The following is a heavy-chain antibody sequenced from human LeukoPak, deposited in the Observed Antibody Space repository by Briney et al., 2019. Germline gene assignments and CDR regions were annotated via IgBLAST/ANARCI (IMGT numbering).Heavy chain of an antibody. CDR3: AKDSSRATVTTGGGDAFDI. V-gene: IGHV3-23*01. D-gene: IGHD4-17*01. CDR1: GFTFSSYA. J-gene: IGHJ3*02. Sequence: GGSLRLSCAASGFTFSSYAMSWVRQAPGKGLEWASAISGSGGSTYYADSVKGRFTISRDNSKNTLYLQMNSLRAEDTAVYYCAKDSSRATVTTGGGDAFDIWGQGTMVTVSS. CDR2: ISGSGGST.